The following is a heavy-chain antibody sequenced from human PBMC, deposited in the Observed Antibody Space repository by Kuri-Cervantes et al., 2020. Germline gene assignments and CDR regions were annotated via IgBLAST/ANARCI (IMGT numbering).Heavy chain of an antibody. CDR1: GGSFSGYY. CDR3: ARGRSKDY. CDR2: INHSGST. D-gene: IGHD1-14*01. V-gene: IGHV4-34*01. J-gene: IGHJ4*02. Sequence: SETLSLTCAVYGGSFSGYYWSWIRQPPGKGLEWIGEINHSGSTNYNPSLKSRVTISVDTSKNQFSLKLSSVTAADTAVYYCARGRSKDYWGQGTLVTVSS.